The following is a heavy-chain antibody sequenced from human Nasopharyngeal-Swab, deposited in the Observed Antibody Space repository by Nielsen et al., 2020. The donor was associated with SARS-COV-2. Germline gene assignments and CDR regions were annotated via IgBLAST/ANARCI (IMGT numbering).Heavy chain of an antibody. Sequence: ASVKVSCKASGYTFTSYGISWVRQAPGQGLEWMGRINPNSGGTDYAQKFQGRVTMTRDTSIRTAYMDLSSLRSDDTAMYYCARDGTSRGIASRPGLYYYPMDVWGQGTTVTVSS. CDR1: GYTFTSYG. V-gene: IGHV1-2*06. CDR3: ARDGTSRGIASRPGLYYYPMDV. J-gene: IGHJ6*02. CDR2: INPNSGGT. D-gene: IGHD6-6*01.